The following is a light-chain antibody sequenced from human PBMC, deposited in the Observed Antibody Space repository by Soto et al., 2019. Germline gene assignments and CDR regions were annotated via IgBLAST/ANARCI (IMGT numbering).Light chain of an antibody. Sequence: QSALTQPASVSGSPGQSITISCTGTSSDVGGYNYVSWYQQHPGKAPKLIIYEVSYRPSGVSNRFSGSKSGNTASLTISGLQADDEADYYCISFSSSITLEVFGTGTKLTVL. V-gene: IGLV2-14*01. CDR2: EVS. CDR3: ISFSSSITLEV. CDR1: SSDVGGYNY. J-gene: IGLJ1*01.